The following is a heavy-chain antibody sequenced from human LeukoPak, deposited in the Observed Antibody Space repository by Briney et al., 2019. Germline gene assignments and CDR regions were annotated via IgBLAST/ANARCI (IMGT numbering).Heavy chain of an antibody. CDR3: ARWAYCSSTSCSPLDY. J-gene: IGHJ4*02. CDR1: GGSISRYY. CDR2: IYHSGST. V-gene: IGHV4-59*08. D-gene: IGHD2-2*01. Sequence: SVTLSLTCTGSGGSISRYYWSWIRQPPGKGLEWIGSIYHSGSTYYNPCLKSRVTISVDTSKNQFSLKLSSVTAADTAVYYCARWAYCSSTSCSPLDYWGQGTLVTVSS.